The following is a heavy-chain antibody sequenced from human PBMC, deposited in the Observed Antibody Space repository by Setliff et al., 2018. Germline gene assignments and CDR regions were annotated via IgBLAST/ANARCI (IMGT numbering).Heavy chain of an antibody. D-gene: IGHD3-3*01. J-gene: IGHJ4*02. V-gene: IGHV3-53*01. CDR2: IFNDGST. Sequence: PGGSLRLSCVVSGITISNNFWSWVRQAPGKGLEWVSIIFNDGSTYYADSVKGRFTISRDISTSTLYLHMNSLRAEDTAVYYCAKCGPLAWSSSEGFDSWGQGTLVTVSS. CDR1: GITISNNF. CDR3: AKCGPLAWSSSEGFDS.